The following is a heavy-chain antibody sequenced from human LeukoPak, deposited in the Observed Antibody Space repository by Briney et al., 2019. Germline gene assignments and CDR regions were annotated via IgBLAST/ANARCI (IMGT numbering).Heavy chain of an antibody. V-gene: IGHV3-23*01. CDR2: ISGSGGST. J-gene: IGHJ4*02. CDR1: GFTFSSYA. CDR3: AKDDRYSGYAGYFDY. Sequence: PGGSLRLSCAASGFTFSSYAMSWVRQAPGKGLEWVSAISGSGGSTYYADSVKGRFTISRDNSKNTLYLQMNSLRAEDTAVYYCAKDDRYSGYAGYFDYWGQGTLVTASS. D-gene: IGHD5-12*01.